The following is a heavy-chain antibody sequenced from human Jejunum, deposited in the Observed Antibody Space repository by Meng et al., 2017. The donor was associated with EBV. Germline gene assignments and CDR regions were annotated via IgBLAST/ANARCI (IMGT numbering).Heavy chain of an antibody. CDR2: ISGGGDST. CDR3: ARGRGDYFNSVNYYISVEDS. V-gene: IGHV3-23*04. D-gene: IGHD3-10*01. CDR1: GFLLDKYA. Sequence: EVRRVECGGGVVQSGGSLRLFCSASGFLLDKYAMSWVRQAPGKGLEWVSAISGGGDSTSYPDSVRGRFTISRDNSRNTLYLQMNSLGAEDTATYYCARGRGDYFNSVNYYISVEDSWGQGTRVTVSS. J-gene: IGHJ4*02.